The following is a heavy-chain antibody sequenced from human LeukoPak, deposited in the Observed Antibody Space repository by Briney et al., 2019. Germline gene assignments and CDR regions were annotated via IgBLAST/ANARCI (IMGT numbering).Heavy chain of an antibody. CDR3: ARDLYRIVVVPLYFDY. J-gene: IGHJ4*02. D-gene: IGHD3-22*01. CDR1: GFTFSRYC. CDR2: VKKDGSEK. V-gene: IGHV3-7*01. Sequence: GGSLRLSCAPSGFTFSRYCTSCVPQAPGKGRGWVANVKKDGSEKYYVDSVKGRFTISRDNAKNSLYRQMNSLRAEDTAVYYCARDLYRIVVVPLYFDYWGQGTLVTVSS.